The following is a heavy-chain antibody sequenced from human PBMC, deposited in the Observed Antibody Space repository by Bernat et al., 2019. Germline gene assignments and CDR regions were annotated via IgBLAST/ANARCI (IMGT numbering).Heavy chain of an antibody. Sequence: QVQLVESGGGVVQPGRSLRLSCAASGFSFRTYGMHWVHQAPGKGLEWVAVIWYDGSNKYYADYVKGRFTISRDNSKNTLYLQMNSLRAEDTAVYCCARDWSFYGIFDYWGQGTLVTVSS. D-gene: IGHD3-3*01. CDR1: GFSFRTYG. J-gene: IGHJ4*02. CDR2: IWYDGSNK. V-gene: IGHV3-33*01. CDR3: ARDWSFYGIFDY.